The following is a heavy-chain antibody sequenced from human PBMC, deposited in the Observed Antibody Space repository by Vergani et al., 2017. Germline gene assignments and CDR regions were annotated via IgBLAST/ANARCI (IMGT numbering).Heavy chain of an antibody. CDR1: GFTFIMHA. CDR2: LSASDRRT. V-gene: IGHV3-23*01. Sequence: EVQLLESGGDLVQPGGSLRLSCAASGFTFIMHAMSWVRQAPGKGLEWVSTLSASDRRTHYADSVKGRFTISRDNSKNSLDLQMNSLRAEDTAVYYCARPYYDSSGYYWDVFDIWGQGTMVTVSS. J-gene: IGHJ3*02. D-gene: IGHD3-22*01. CDR3: ARPYYDSSGYYWDVFDI.